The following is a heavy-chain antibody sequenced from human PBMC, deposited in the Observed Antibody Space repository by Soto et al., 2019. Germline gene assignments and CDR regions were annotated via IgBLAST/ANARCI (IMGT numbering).Heavy chain of an antibody. CDR3: AKEDAYCSGGSCLAPAEYFQH. CDR2: ISYDGSNK. V-gene: IGHV3-30*18. CDR1: GFTFSSYG. D-gene: IGHD2-15*01. J-gene: IGHJ1*01. Sequence: QVQLVESGGGVVQPGRSLRLSCAASGFTFSSYGMHWVRQAPGKGLEWVAVISYDGSNKYYADSVKGRFTISRDNSKNTLYLQMNSLRAEDTAVYYCAKEDAYCSGGSCLAPAEYFQHWGQGTLVTVSS.